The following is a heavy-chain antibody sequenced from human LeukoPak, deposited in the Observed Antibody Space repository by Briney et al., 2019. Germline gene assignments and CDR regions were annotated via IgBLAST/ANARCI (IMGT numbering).Heavy chain of an antibody. D-gene: IGHD3-16*02. CDR2: INGDGSRT. Sequence: GGSLRLSCAASGFTFSSYWMHWVRQGPGKGLVWVSRINGDGSRTNYADSVKGRFTISRDNSKNTLFLQMNSLRAEDTALYYCAKDYRMIAFGGVIGIDAFDIWGQGTMVTVSS. CDR1: GFTFSSYW. J-gene: IGHJ3*02. CDR3: AKDYRMIAFGGVIGIDAFDI. V-gene: IGHV3-74*01.